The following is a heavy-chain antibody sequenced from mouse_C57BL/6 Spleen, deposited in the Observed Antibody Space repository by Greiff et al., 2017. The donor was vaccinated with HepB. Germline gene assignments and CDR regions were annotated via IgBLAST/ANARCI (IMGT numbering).Heavy chain of an antibody. Sequence: VKLMESGAELVRPGASVTLSCKASGYTFTDYEMHWVKQTPVHGLEWIGAIDPETGGTAYNQKFKGKAILTADKSSSTAYMELRSLTSEDSAVYYCTREGVRYYAMDYWGQGTSVTVSS. CDR1: GYTFTDYE. V-gene: IGHV1-15*01. CDR2: IDPETGGT. CDR3: TREGVRYYAMDY. J-gene: IGHJ4*01.